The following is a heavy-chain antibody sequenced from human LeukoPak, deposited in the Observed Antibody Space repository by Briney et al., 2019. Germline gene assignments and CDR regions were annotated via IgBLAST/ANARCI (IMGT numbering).Heavy chain of an antibody. Sequence: GGSLRLSCAASGFTFRNAWMRSVRQAPGKGVEWVGRIKSKTDGGTTYYAASVKSRFTISRDDSKNTLYLQMNSLKTEDTAVYYCTTPRGGFSGYDYWGQGTLVTVSS. J-gene: IGHJ4*02. CDR3: TTPRGGFSGYDY. CDR2: IKSKTDGGTT. V-gene: IGHV3-15*01. CDR1: GFTFRNAW. D-gene: IGHD3-22*01.